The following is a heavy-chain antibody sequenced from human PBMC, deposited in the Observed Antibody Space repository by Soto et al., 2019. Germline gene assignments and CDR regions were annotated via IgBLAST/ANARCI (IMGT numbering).Heavy chain of an antibody. CDR1: GFTFSDYC. Sequence: QVQLVESGGDLVKPGGSLRLSCAASGFTFSDYCMSWIRQAPGKGLEWISYISSSGSTIYYADSVKGRFTISRDNAKNSLYLQMNSLRAQDTAVYYCARGIWDYAPFDHWGQATLLTVSS. CDR3: ARGIWDYAPFDH. D-gene: IGHD1-7*01. V-gene: IGHV3-11*01. J-gene: IGHJ4*02. CDR2: ISSSGSTI.